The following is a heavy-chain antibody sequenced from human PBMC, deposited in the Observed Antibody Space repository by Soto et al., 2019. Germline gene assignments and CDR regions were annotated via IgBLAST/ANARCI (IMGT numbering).Heavy chain of an antibody. V-gene: IGHV3-30*18. J-gene: IGHJ4*02. CDR2: ISYDGSNK. CDR3: AKDQADGYNWFDY. Sequence: QVQLVESGGGVVQPGRSLRLSCAASGFTFSSYGMHWVRQAPGKGLEGVAVISYDGSNKYYADSVKGRFTISRDNSKNTLYLQMNSLRAEDTAVYYCAKDQADGYNWFDYWGQGTLVTVSS. D-gene: IGHD5-12*01. CDR1: GFTFSSYG.